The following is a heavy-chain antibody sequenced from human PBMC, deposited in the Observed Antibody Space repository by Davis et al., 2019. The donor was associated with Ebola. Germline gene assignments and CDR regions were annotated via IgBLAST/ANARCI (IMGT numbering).Heavy chain of an antibody. Sequence: GESLKISCAASGFTFNIFDMHWIRQAPGRGLEWVAFVRSHGSDDHYAASVKGRFTISRDNSKNTLYLQMNSLRPEDTAVYYCARGEYYYDSSGYYLLTNSAFDIWGQGTMVTVSS. CDR2: VRSHGSDD. CDR1: GFTFNIFD. J-gene: IGHJ3*02. CDR3: ARGEYYYDSSGYYLLTNSAFDI. V-gene: IGHV3-30*02. D-gene: IGHD3-22*01.